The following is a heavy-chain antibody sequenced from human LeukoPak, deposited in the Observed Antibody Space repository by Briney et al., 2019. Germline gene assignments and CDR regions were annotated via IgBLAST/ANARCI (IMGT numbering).Heavy chain of an antibody. J-gene: IGHJ4*02. CDR1: GGSISSGDYC. CDR2: MCTRGST. D-gene: IGHD5-18*01. Sequence: SETLSLTCTVSGGSISSGDYCWSWIRQPAGKGLEWIGRMCTRGSTDYNTSLKSLVIMSIDTSKNQFSLKLSSVAAADTAAYYCARAGGRDNSYGFQDYWGQGTLVTVSS. CDR3: ARAGGRDNSYGFQDY. V-gene: IGHV4-61*02.